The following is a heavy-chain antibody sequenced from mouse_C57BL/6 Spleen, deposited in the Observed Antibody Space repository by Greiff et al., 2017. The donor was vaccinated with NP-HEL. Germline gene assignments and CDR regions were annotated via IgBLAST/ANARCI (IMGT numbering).Heavy chain of an antibody. CDR3: ARGGGNYDYAMDY. J-gene: IGHJ4*01. CDR2: ISYSGST. CDR1: GYSITSGYD. V-gene: IGHV3-1*01. D-gene: IGHD2-1*01. Sequence: EVQLQESGPGMVKPSQSLSLTCTVTGYSITSGYDWHWIRHFPGNELEWMGYISYSGSTNYNPSLKSRISITHDTSKNHFFLKLNSVTTEDTATYYCARGGGNYDYAMDYWGQGTSVTVSS.